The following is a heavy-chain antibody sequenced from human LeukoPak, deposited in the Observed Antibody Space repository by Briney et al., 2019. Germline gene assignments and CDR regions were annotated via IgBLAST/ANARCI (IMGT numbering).Heavy chain of an antibody. CDR3: ASYLTSIPSGMNV. D-gene: IGHD2/OR15-2a*01. Sequence: TGGSLRLSCSASGFTFSSYAMHWVRQAPGKGLEYVSGLNSNGGSTYYADSVKGRFTISRDNGKNTLYLQMNGLRAEDTAVYYCASYLTSIPSGMNVWGQGTTVTVSS. J-gene: IGHJ6*02. V-gene: IGHV3-64*04. CDR1: GFTFSSYA. CDR2: LNSNGGST.